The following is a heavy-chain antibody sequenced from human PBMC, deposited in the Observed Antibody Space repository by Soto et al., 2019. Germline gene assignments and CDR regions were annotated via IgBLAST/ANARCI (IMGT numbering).Heavy chain of an antibody. CDR3: AKEVTTSPYNWFDP. J-gene: IGHJ5*02. D-gene: IGHD4-17*01. V-gene: IGHV3-23*01. CDR1: GFTFSNYA. Sequence: GGSLRLSCAASGFTFSNYAMSWVRQAPGKGLEWVSGLSDGGGRTFYADSVKGRFTISRDNAKNTLYLQMSSLRAEDTGVYYCAKEVTTSPYNWFDPWGQGTLVTVSS. CDR2: LSDGGGRT.